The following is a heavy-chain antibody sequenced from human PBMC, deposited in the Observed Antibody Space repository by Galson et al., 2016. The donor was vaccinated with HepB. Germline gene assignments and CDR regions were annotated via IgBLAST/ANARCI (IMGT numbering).Heavy chain of an antibody. D-gene: IGHD3-16*01. Sequence: SLRLSCAASGFTFSSYAMSWVRQAPGKGLEWVSAISGSGGSTYYADSVKGRLTIPSDNSKNTLYLKMNSLRAEDTAVYSCAKHRDGGGFRVWVWAFGEFDYWGQGTLVTVSA. CDR1: GFTFSSYA. CDR2: ISGSGGST. CDR3: AKHRDGGGFRVWVWAFGEFDY. V-gene: IGHV3-23*01. J-gene: IGHJ4*02.